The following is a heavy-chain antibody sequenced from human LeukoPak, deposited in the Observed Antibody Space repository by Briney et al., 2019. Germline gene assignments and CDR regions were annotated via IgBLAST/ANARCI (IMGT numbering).Heavy chain of an antibody. D-gene: IGHD5-12*01. J-gene: IGHJ6*03. CDR1: GGSISSYY. Sequence: SETLSLTCTVSGGSISSYYRSWIRQPAGKGLEWIGRIYTSGSTNYNPSLKSRATMSVGTSKTQFSLKLSSVTAADTAVYYCARSGYDRYYYYMDVWGKGTTVTVSS. V-gene: IGHV4-4*07. CDR2: IYTSGST. CDR3: ARSGYDRYYYYMDV.